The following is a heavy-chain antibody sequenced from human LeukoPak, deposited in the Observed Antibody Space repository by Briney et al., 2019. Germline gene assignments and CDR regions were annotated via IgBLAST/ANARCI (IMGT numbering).Heavy chain of an antibody. V-gene: IGHV3-7*05. CDR2: IKQDGSEK. J-gene: IGHJ4*02. CDR3: ARDQRYCSSSSCPWEPFDY. D-gene: IGHD2-2*01. CDR1: GFTFSSYW. Sequence: PGESLRLSCAASGFTFSSYWMSWVRQAPGKGREWVANIKQDGSEKYYVDSVKGRFTISRDNAKNSLYLQMNSLRAEDTDVYYCARDQRYCSSSSCPWEPFDYWGQGTLVTVSS.